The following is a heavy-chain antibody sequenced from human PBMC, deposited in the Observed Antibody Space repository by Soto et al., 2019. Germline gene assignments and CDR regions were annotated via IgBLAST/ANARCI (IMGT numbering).Heavy chain of an antibody. V-gene: IGHV1-69*13. CDR1: GGTFSSYA. CDR3: ARDPREYSYGPPYGYGMDV. D-gene: IGHD5-18*01. J-gene: IGHJ6*02. CDR2: IIPIFGTA. Sequence: SVKVSCKASGGTFSSYAISWVRQAPGQGLEWMGGIIPIFGTANYAQKFQGRVTITADESTSTAYMELNSLRSEDTAVYYCARDPREYSYGPPYGYGMDVWGQGTTVTVSS.